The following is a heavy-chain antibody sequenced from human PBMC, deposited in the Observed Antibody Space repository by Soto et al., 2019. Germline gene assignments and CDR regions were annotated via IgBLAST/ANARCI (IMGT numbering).Heavy chain of an antibody. Sequence: GGSLRLSCAASGFPLSTYGMTWVRQAPGKGLEWVSAITGTGGNTYYVDSVKGRFTSSRDNSKNMLYLQVNSLRVEDTAVYYCARIRGYWYGLDVWGQGTTVTVS. CDR3: ARIRGYWYGLDV. J-gene: IGHJ6*02. CDR1: GFPLSTYG. CDR2: ITGTGGNT. V-gene: IGHV3-23*01.